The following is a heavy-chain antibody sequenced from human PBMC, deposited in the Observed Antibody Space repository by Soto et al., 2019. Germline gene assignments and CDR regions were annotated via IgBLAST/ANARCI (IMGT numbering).Heavy chain of an antibody. CDR3: AKYITAATRYFDL. V-gene: IGHV3-23*01. D-gene: IGHD1-20*01. Sequence: EVQLLESGGGLVQSGGSLRLSCAASGLNFASYAMTWIRQAPGKGLEWVSATSGDAANTQYADSVKGRFTMSRDNSKNTLYLQMNSLRAEDTAVYFCAKYITAATRYFDLWGSGTLVTVSS. CDR1: GLNFASYA. CDR2: TSGDAANT. J-gene: IGHJ2*01.